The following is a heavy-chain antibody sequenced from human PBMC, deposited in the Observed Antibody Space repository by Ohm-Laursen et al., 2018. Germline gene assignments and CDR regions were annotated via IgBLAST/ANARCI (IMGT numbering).Heavy chain of an antibody. J-gene: IGHJ4*02. CDR2: IYSDDKK. CDR3: ARIPPGDNSYFDF. CDR1: GFSLNTYKAG. Sequence: TQTLTLTCTFSGFSLNTYKAGMGWIRQPPGEALEWIAVIYSDDKKYYSPSLGSRLTITRDTSKTQVDLTMTNMDPVDTATYYCARIPPGDNSYFDFWGQGILVTVSS. V-gene: IGHV2-5*02. D-gene: IGHD4-23*01.